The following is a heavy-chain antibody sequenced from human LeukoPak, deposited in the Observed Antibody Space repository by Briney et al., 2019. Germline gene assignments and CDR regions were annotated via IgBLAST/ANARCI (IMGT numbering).Heavy chain of an antibody. D-gene: IGHD3-16*01. J-gene: IGHJ5*02. Sequence: SVKVSCRASGGTFSSYAISWVRQAPGQGLEWMGGIIPIFGTANYAQKFQGRVTITADESTSTAHMELSSLRSEDTAVYYCARAWGTLLKDWFDPWGQGTLVTVSS. CDR1: GGTFSSYA. V-gene: IGHV1-69*13. CDR3: ARAWGTLLKDWFDP. CDR2: IIPIFGTA.